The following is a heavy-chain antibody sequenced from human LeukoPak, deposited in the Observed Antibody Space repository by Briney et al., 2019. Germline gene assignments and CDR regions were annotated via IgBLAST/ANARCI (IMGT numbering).Heavy chain of an antibody. Sequence: PGESLKISCKGSGYSFTSYWIGWVRQMPGKGLEWMGIIYPGDSDTRYSPSFQGQVTISADKSISTAYLQWSSLKASDTAMYYCARIDRVVVTAIRQNWFDPWGQGTLVTVSS. J-gene: IGHJ5*02. V-gene: IGHV5-51*01. D-gene: IGHD2-21*02. CDR2: IYPGDSDT. CDR1: GYSFTSYW. CDR3: ARIDRVVVTAIRQNWFDP.